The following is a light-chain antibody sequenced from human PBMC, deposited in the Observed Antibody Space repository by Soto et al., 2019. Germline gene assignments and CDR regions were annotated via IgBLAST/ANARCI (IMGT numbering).Light chain of an antibody. CDR1: SSDVGGYNY. J-gene: IGLJ2*01. CDR3: CSYAGSYTFVV. Sequence: QSALTQPRSVSGSPGQSVTISCTGTSSDVGGYNYVSWYQQHPGKAPKLMIYDVSKRPSGVPDRFSGSKSGNTASLPISGLQAEDEADYYCCSYAGSYTFVVLGGGTKLTVL. CDR2: DVS. V-gene: IGLV2-11*01.